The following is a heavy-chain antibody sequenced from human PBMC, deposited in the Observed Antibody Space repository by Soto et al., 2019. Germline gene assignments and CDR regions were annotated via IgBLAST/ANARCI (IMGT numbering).Heavy chain of an antibody. CDR1: GLTFSSYA. D-gene: IGHD2-21*02. CDR3: AKMTYCGGDCYQPSYYYYGMDV. CDR2: ISGSGGST. Sequence: GGSLRLSCAASGLTFSSYAMSWVRQAPGKGLEWVSAISGSGGSTYYADSVKGRFTISRDNSKNTLYLQMNSLRAEDTAVYYCAKMTYCGGDCYQPSYYYYGMDVWGQGTTVTVSS. V-gene: IGHV3-23*01. J-gene: IGHJ6*02.